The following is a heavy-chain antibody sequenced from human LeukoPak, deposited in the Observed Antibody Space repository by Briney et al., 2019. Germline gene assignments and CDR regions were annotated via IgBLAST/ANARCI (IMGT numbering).Heavy chain of an antibody. CDR3: ARGGGYYSSDDWFDP. V-gene: IGHV4-59*01. Sequence: PSETLSLTCTVSGGSISSYYWSWIRQPPGKGLEWVGCIYYSGTTNYNPSLKSRVTISIDTSKNQYSLKLSSLTAADTAVYYWARGGGYYSSDDWFDPGGQGTLVTVSS. CDR1: GGSISSYY. CDR2: IYYSGTT. D-gene: IGHD3-22*01. J-gene: IGHJ5*02.